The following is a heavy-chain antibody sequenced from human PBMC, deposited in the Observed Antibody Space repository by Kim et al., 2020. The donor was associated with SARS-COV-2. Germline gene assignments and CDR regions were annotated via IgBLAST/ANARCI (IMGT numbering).Heavy chain of an antibody. V-gene: IGHV3-30*18. J-gene: IGHJ4*02. Sequence: GGSLRLSCAASGFSFSSYGMHWVRQAPGKWLEWVAFISYDGSKKYYADSVKGRFTISRDNSKNTLYLQMNSLRAEDTAVYYCAKDRSEGQWLVQGAEDSWGQGTLVTVSS. CDR2: ISYDGSKK. CDR3: AKDRSEGQWLVQGAEDS. D-gene: IGHD6-19*01. CDR1: GFSFSSYG.